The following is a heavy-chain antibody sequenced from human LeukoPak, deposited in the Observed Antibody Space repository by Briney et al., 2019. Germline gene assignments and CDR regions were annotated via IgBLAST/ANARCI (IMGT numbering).Heavy chain of an antibody. CDR2: ISYRGST. J-gene: IGHJ6*02. D-gene: IGHD6-13*01. CDR3: ARQQQMLSGGTPLDGLDV. CDR1: GGSITSSFY. Sequence: SETLSLTCTVSGGSITSSFYWGWIRQPPGKGLEWIGSISYRGSTYNNPSLKSRVTISVDTSKNQFSLKLSSVTAADTALYYCARQQQMLSGGTPLDGLDVWGQGTTVTVSS. V-gene: IGHV4-39*01.